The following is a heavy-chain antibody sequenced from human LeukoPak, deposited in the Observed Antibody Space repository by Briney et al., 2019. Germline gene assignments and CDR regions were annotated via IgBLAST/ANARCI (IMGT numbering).Heavy chain of an antibody. J-gene: IGHJ4*02. Sequence: SVKVSCKASGGTFSSYAISWVRQAPGQGLEWMGRIIPIFGMTSYAQKFQGRVTFTADTSTDTAYMELSSLRSDDTAVYYCARGTGIDYWGQGTLVTVSS. CDR2: IIPIFGMT. CDR1: GGTFSSYA. D-gene: IGHD1-14*01. CDR3: ARGTGIDY. V-gene: IGHV1-69*04.